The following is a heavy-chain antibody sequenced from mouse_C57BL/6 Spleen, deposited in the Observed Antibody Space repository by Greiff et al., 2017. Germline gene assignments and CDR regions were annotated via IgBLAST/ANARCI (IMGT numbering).Heavy chain of an antibody. Sequence: EVKLMESGGGLVQPGGSLQLSCAASGFTFSDYYMYWVRQTPEKRLEWVAYISNGGGSTYYPDTVKGRFTISRDNAKNTLYLQLSRLKSEDTAMYYCARHSYGYYFDYWGQGTTLTVSS. D-gene: IGHD2-2*01. CDR2: ISNGGGST. V-gene: IGHV5-12*01. CDR3: ARHSYGYYFDY. CDR1: GFTFSDYY. J-gene: IGHJ2*01.